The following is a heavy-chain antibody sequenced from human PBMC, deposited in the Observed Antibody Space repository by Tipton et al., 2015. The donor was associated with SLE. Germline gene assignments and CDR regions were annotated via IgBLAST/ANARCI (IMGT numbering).Heavy chain of an antibody. J-gene: IGHJ4*02. V-gene: IGHV3-7*01. Sequence: GSPRLSCAASGFTFSSYWMSWVRQAPGKGLEWVANIKQDGSEKYYVDSVKGRFTTSRDNAKNSLYLQMNSLRAEDTAVYYCARASTWGAVAGTGFDYWGQGTLVTVSS. CDR2: IKQDGSEK. CDR1: GFTFSSYW. CDR3: ARASTWGAVAGTGFDY. D-gene: IGHD6-19*01.